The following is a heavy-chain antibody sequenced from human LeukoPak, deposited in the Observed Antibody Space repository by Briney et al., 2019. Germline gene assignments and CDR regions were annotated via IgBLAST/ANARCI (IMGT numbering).Heavy chain of an antibody. CDR2: IYSSGST. CDR3: AIMGLNTSGYYGHYDYDYIDV. CDR1: GGSISSGSYY. Sequence: PSQTLSLTCTVSGGSISSGSYYWSWIRQPAGKGLEWIGRIYSSGSTNYNPSLKSRVTISLDTSKNQFSLKPRSVTAADTAVYYCAIMGLNTSGYYGHYDYDYIDVWGKGTTVTVSS. D-gene: IGHD3-22*01. J-gene: IGHJ6*03. V-gene: IGHV4-61*02.